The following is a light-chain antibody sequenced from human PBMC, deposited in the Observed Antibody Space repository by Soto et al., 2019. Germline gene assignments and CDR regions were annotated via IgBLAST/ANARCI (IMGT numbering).Light chain of an antibody. Sequence: QSVLTQPPSASGTPGQRVTISCSGGSSNIGSNVVNWYQQLPGTAPKLLIYSNNQRPSGVPDRFSGSKSGTSASLVISGLQSEDEADYYCETWDDSLNGPVFGGGTKLTVL. J-gene: IGLJ3*02. CDR2: SNN. CDR3: ETWDDSLNGPV. CDR1: SSNIGSNV. V-gene: IGLV1-44*01.